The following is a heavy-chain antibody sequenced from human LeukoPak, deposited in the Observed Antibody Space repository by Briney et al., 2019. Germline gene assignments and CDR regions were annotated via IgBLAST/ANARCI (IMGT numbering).Heavy chain of an antibody. CDR2: IYSGGST. J-gene: IGHJ4*02. D-gene: IGHD5-18*01. Sequence: PGGSLRLFCAGSGFTVSSKYMSWVRQAPGKGLEWVSVIYSGGSTYYADSVKGRFTISRDNSKNTLYFQMNSLRAEDTAVYYCANGYSYGFAFDYWGQGTLVTVSS. CDR1: GFTVSSKY. CDR3: ANGYSYGFAFDY. V-gene: IGHV3-66*01.